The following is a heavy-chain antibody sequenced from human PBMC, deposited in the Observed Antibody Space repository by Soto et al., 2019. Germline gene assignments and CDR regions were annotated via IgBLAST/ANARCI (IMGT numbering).Heavy chain of an antibody. CDR2: IGHKVEDYAT. Sequence: PGGSLRLSCAASGFMFSDSAMHWVRQASGKVLEWVGRIGHKVEDYATTYGASVKGRFTMSRDDSKNMVYLQMNSLKTEDTAVYYCTKYSGGASTPAALGQGTLVTVSS. CDR3: TKYSGGASTPAA. CDR1: GFMFSDSA. D-gene: IGHD1-26*01. J-gene: IGHJ5*02. V-gene: IGHV3-73*01.